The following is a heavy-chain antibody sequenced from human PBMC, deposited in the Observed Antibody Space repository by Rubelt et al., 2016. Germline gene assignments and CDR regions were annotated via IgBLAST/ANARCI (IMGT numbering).Heavy chain of an antibody. CDR1: GGSISSGGYY. Sequence: QVQLQESGPGLVKPSQTLSLTCTVSGGSISSGGYYWSWIRQHPGKGLEWIGYIYYSGSTYYNPSLKIRVTRSVATSKNQFSLKLSSVTAADTAVYYCARDSGSRIFDYWGQGTLVTVSA. CDR3: ARDSGSRIFDY. D-gene: IGHD2/OR15-2a*01. J-gene: IGHJ4*02. CDR2: IYYSGST. V-gene: IGHV4-31*03.